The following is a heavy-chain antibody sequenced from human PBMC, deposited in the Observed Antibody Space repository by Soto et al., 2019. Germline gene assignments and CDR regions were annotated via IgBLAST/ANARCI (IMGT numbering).Heavy chain of an antibody. CDR3: ARDSGYCSGGSCYYYGMDV. J-gene: IGHJ6*02. CDR1: GGSFSGYY. V-gene: IGHV4-34*01. Sequence: SETLSLTCAVYGGSFSGYYWSWIRQPPGKGLEWIGEINHSGSTNYNPSLKSRVTISVDTSKNQFSLKLSSVTAADTAVYYCARDSGYCSGGSCYYYGMDVWGQGTTVTVSS. D-gene: IGHD2-15*01. CDR2: INHSGST.